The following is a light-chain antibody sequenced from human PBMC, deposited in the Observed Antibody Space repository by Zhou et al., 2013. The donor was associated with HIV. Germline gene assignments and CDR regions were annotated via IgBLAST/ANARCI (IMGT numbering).Light chain of an antibody. CDR2: GAS. CDR3: QQSYGSLLT. CDR1: QGISSY. Sequence: DIQLTQSPSFLSASVGDRVTITCRASQGISSYLAWYQQKPGKAPKLLIYGASTLQSGVPSRFSGSGSGTEFTLTISSLQPEDFATYYCQQSYGSLLTFGQGTRLDI. J-gene: IGKJ5*01. V-gene: IGKV1-9*01.